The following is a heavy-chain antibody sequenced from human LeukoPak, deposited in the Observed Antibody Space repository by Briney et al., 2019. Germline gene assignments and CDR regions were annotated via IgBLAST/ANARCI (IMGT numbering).Heavy chain of an antibody. Sequence: GGSLRLSCAASGLTFSSYWMHWVRHTPGKGLVWVSRINSDGRSTSYADSVKGRFTISRDNAKNTLYLQMNGLRAEDTAVYYCARGLSGSYKFDYWGQGTLVTVSS. CDR1: GLTFSSYW. CDR3: ARGLSGSYKFDY. J-gene: IGHJ4*02. CDR2: INSDGRST. D-gene: IGHD1-26*01. V-gene: IGHV3-74*01.